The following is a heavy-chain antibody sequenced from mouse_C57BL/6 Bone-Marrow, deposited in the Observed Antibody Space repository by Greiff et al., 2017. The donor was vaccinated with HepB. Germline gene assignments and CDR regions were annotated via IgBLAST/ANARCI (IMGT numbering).Heavy chain of an antibody. V-gene: IGHV1-55*01. CDR2: IYPGSGST. CDR1: GYTFTSYG. Sequence: QVQLQQSGAELARPGASVKLSCKASGYTFTSYGISWVKQRPGQGLEWIGDIYPGSGSTNYNEKFKSKATLTVDTSSSTAYMQLSSLTSEDSAVYYCASDSSGLAWFAYWGQGTLVTVSA. J-gene: IGHJ3*01. D-gene: IGHD3-2*02. CDR3: ASDSSGLAWFAY.